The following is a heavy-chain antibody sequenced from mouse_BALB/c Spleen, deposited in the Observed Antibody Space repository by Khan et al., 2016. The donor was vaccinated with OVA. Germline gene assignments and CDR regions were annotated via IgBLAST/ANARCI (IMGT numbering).Heavy chain of an antibody. CDR3: ARKAEE. CDR2: INPPNGDT. Sequence: EVQLQQSGAELVKPGASVKMSCTASGFKINDTFMHWLMQWPEQGLEWIGSINPPNGDTIYDQKFQGKAPLTADKSSSTAYLELRSLTSADSAVCYYARKAEEWGQGTTLTVSS. J-gene: IGHJ2*01. V-gene: IGHV14-3*02. CDR1: GFKINDTF.